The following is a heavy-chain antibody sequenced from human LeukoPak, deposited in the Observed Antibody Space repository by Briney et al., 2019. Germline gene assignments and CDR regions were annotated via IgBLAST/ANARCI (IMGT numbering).Heavy chain of an antibody. V-gene: IGHV3-23*01. CDR3: AKGGFCSAGSCYGGFDP. Sequence: GGSLRLSYAASGFTFSSYAMSWVRQAPGKGLEWVSAISGSGGSTWYADSVKGRFTISRDNSKNTLYMQMNSLRVEDTAVYYCAKGGFCSAGSCYGGFDPWGQGTLVTVSS. CDR2: ISGSGGST. J-gene: IGHJ5*02. D-gene: IGHD2-15*01. CDR1: GFTFSSYA.